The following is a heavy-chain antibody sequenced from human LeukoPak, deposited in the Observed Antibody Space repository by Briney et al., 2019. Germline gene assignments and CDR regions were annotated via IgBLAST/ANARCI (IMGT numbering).Heavy chain of an antibody. V-gene: IGHV4-34*01. Sequence: SETLSLTCAVYGGSFSGYYWSWIRQPPGKGLEWIGEINHSGGTNYNPSLTSRVTISVETSKNQFSLKLSSVTAADTAVYYCARGNKQWLVPSAARGFDYWGQGTLVTVSS. D-gene: IGHD6-19*01. J-gene: IGHJ4*02. CDR1: GGSFSGYY. CDR2: INHSGGT. CDR3: ARGNKQWLVPSAARGFDY.